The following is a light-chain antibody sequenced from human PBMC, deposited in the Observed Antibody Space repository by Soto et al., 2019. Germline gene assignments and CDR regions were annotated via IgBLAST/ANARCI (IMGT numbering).Light chain of an antibody. CDR2: GAS. Sequence: VLPQSPGTLSLSPGERSTLSCRASQTVSSARLAWFQQKPGQAPRLLIYGASSRAPGIPDRFSGSGSETDFTLTITRLESEEFAVYSCHQYGSSPWTVGQGNKVDIK. J-gene: IGKJ1*01. V-gene: IGKV3-20*01. CDR1: QTVSSAR. CDR3: HQYGSSPWT.